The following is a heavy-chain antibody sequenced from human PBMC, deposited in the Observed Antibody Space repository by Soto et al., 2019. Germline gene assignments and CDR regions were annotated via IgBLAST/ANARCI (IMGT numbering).Heavy chain of an antibody. CDR1: GGSISSGGSY. CDR2: IYYSGST. CDR3: ARDFAEYYYDSSGYYDAFDI. J-gene: IGHJ3*02. Sequence: NPXETLSLTCTVSGGSISSGGSYWSWIRQPPGKGLEWIGYIYYSGSTYYNPSLKSRVTISVDTSKNQFSLKLSSVTAADTAVYYCARDFAEYYYDSSGYYDAFDIWGQGTMVTVPS. D-gene: IGHD3-22*01. V-gene: IGHV4-31*03.